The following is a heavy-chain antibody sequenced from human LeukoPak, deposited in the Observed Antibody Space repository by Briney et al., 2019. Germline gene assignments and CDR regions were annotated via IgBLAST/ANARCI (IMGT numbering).Heavy chain of an antibody. Sequence: ASVKVSCKVSGYTLTELSMHWVRQAPGKGLEWMEGFDPEDGETIYAQKFQGRVTMTEDTSTDTAYMELSSLRSEDTAVYYCATSLRGYSYGTCYHWGQGTLVTVSS. CDR3: ATSLRGYSYGTCYH. V-gene: IGHV1-24*01. J-gene: IGHJ5*02. D-gene: IGHD5-18*01. CDR1: GYTLTELS. CDR2: FDPEDGET.